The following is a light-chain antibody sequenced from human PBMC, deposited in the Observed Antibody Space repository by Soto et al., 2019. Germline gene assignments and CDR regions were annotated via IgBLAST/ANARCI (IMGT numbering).Light chain of an antibody. J-gene: IGKJ4*01. CDR2: GAS. CDR3: QQYNTFLT. Sequence: DIQMTQSPSTLSGSVGDRVTITCRASQSISTSLAWYQQKPGKAPNLLISGASSLESGVPSRFSGSGSGTEFTLTISYLQPDDFATFYCQQYNTFLTFGGGTKVDI. V-gene: IGKV1-5*01. CDR1: QSISTS.